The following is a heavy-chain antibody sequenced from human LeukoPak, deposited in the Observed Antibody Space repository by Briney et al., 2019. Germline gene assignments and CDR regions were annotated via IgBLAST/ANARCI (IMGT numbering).Heavy chain of an antibody. CDR1: GGTYSSYA. CDR2: IIPIFGTA. V-gene: IGHV1-69*13. Sequence: SVKVSCKASGGTYSSYAISWVRQAPGQGLEWMGGIIPIFGTANYAQKFQGRVTITADESTSTAYMELSSLRSEDTAEYYCARSPDYGGTYFDYWGQGTLVTVSS. J-gene: IGHJ4*02. CDR3: ARSPDYGGTYFDY. D-gene: IGHD4-23*01.